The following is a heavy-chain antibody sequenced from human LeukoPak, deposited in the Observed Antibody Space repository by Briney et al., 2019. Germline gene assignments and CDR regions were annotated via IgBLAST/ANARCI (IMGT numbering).Heavy chain of an antibody. CDR1: GFTVSSNY. D-gene: IGHD6-13*01. CDR2: IYSGGST. CDR3: AKGSRIAAAGMGSTDY. J-gene: IGHJ4*02. V-gene: IGHV3-66*01. Sequence: GSLRLSCAASGFTVSSNYMSWVRQAPGKGLEWVSVIYSGGSTYYADSVKGRFTISRDNSKNTLYLQMNSLRAEDTAVYYCAKGSRIAAAGMGSTDYWGQGTLVTVSS.